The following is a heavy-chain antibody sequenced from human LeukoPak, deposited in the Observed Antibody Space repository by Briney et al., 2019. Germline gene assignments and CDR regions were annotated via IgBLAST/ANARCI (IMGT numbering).Heavy chain of an antibody. D-gene: IGHD3-10*01. CDR1: GYRLSSYW. J-gene: IGHJ4*02. CDR2: IYPGDSDT. Sequence: GESLKISCKGSGYRLSSYWIVWVRQMPGKGLGWVGIIYPGDSDTRYSPSFQGQVTMSADNFISTAYLQWSSLTASDTAMYFCARLYYGSGTVEYWGQGTLVTVSS. V-gene: IGHV5-51*01. CDR3: ARLYYGSGTVEY.